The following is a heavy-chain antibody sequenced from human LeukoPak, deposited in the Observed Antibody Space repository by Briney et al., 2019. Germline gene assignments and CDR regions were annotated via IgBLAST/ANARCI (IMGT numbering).Heavy chain of an antibody. CDR2: VSGGGDNT. V-gene: IGHV3-23*01. CDR3: AKGYYYDSSGYYDY. Sequence: GGSLRLSCAASGFIFSSYSMTWFRQAPGKGLEWVSAVSGGGDNTPYADSVKGRFTISRDNSKNTLYLQMNSLRAEDTAVYYCAKGYYYDSSGYYDYWGQGTLVTVSS. CDR1: GFIFSSYS. D-gene: IGHD3-22*01. J-gene: IGHJ4*02.